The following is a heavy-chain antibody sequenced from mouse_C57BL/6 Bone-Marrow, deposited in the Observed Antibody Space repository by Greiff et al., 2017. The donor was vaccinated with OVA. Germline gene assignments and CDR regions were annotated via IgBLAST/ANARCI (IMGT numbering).Heavy chain of an antibody. J-gene: IGHJ2*01. D-gene: IGHD1-1*01. V-gene: IGHV1-59*01. CDR1: GYTFTSYW. CDR2: IDPSDSYT. CDR3: AREEDTVVAPHFDY. Sequence: VQLQQPGAELVRPGTSVKLSCKASGYTFTSYWMHWVKQRPGQGLEWIGEIDPSDSYTNYNQKFKGKATLTVDTSSSTAYMQLSSLNSEDSAVYYDAREEDTVVAPHFDYWGQGTTLTVSS.